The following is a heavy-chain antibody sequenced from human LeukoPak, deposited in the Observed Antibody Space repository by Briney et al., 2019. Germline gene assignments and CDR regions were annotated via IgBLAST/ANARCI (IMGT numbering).Heavy chain of an antibody. V-gene: IGHV3-23*01. CDR1: GFTFSSYG. Sequence: QPGGSLRLSCAASGFTFSSYGMHWVRQAPGTGLEWVSAISSSGGTTYYADSVKDRFTVSRDNSDNTLFLQMSSLRAEDTAVYYCTKARGSYSGSYFSSGDFDYWAREPWSPSPQ. D-gene: IGHD1-26*01. CDR3: TKARGSYSGSYFSSGDFDY. J-gene: IGHJ4*02. CDR2: ISSSGGTT.